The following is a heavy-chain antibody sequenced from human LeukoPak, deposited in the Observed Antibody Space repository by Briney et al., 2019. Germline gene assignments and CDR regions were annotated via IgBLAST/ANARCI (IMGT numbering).Heavy chain of an antibody. D-gene: IGHD3-16*02. CDR2: IYHSGST. V-gene: IGHV4-38-2*02. J-gene: IGHJ4*02. CDR1: GYSISSGYY. CDR3: ARAGYGEGVIVIPVVGDYYFDY. Sequence: SETLSLTCTVSGYSISSGYYWGWIRQPPGKGLEWIGSIYHSGSTYYNPSLKSRVTISVDTSKNQFSLKLSSVTAADTAVYYCARAGYGEGVIVIPVVGDYYFDYWSQGTLVTVSS.